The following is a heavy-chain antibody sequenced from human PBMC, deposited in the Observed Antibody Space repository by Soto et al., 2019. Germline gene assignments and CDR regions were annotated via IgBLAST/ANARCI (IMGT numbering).Heavy chain of an antibody. CDR1: GFTFSSYA. CDR2: ISGSGGST. Sequence: EVQLLESGGGLVQPGGSLRLSCEASGFTFSSYAMSWVRQAPGKGLEWVSAISGSGGSTYYADSVKGRFTISRDNSKNTLYLQMNSLRAEDTAVYYCAKTVYYDFWSGPSRFDYWGQGTLVTVSS. D-gene: IGHD3-3*01. V-gene: IGHV3-23*01. CDR3: AKTVYYDFWSGPSRFDY. J-gene: IGHJ4*02.